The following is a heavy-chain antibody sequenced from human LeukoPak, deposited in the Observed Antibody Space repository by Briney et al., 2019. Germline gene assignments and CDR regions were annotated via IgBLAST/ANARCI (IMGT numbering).Heavy chain of an antibody. CDR1: GYSIISGYY. Sequence: PSETLSLTCIVSGYSIISGYYWGWIRQPPGKGLEWIGNLYHSGSTYYNPSLRSRATLSGDTSKNQFSLSLSSVTAADTAVYYCARECSSTTCYTRSFDPWGQGTLVTVSS. V-gene: IGHV4-38-2*02. J-gene: IGHJ5*02. CDR3: ARECSSTTCYTRSFDP. CDR2: LYHSGST. D-gene: IGHD2-2*02.